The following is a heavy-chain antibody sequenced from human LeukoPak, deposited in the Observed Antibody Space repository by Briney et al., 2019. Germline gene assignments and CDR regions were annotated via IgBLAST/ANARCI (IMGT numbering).Heavy chain of an antibody. V-gene: IGHV1-69*04. Sequence: SVKVSCKASGGTFSSYAISWVRQAPGQGLEWMGRIIPILGIANHAQKFRGRVTITADKSTSTAYMELSSLRSEDTAVYYCATTPSADCSSTSCYGFDYWGQGTLVTVSS. J-gene: IGHJ4*02. CDR2: IIPILGIA. CDR3: ATTPSADCSSTSCYGFDY. D-gene: IGHD2-2*01. CDR1: GGTFSSYA.